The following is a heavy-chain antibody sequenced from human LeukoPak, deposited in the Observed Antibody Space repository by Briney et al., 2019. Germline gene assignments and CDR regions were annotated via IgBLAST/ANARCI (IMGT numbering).Heavy chain of an antibody. Sequence: GGSLRLSCAASGFTFSSYSMNWVRQAPGKGLEWVSYISSSSSTIYYADSVKGRFTISRDNAKNSLYLQMNSLRAEDTAVYYCARINYYYYMDVWGKGTTVTVSS. J-gene: IGHJ6*03. V-gene: IGHV3-48*01. CDR1: GFTFSSYS. CDR3: ARINYYYYMDV. CDR2: ISSSSSTI.